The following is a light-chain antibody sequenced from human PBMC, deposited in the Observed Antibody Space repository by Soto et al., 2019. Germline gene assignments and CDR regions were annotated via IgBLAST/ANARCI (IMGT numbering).Light chain of an antibody. CDR3: QQSYSTPFT. CDR1: QNISSY. V-gene: IGKV1-39*01. Sequence: DIQMTQSPSSLSASVGDRVTITCRASQNISSYLNWYQQKPGEPPKLLIYAASSLQSGVPSRFSGSGSGTDFTLTISSLQPEDFATYYYQQSYSTPFTFGPGTKADIK. CDR2: AAS. J-gene: IGKJ3*01.